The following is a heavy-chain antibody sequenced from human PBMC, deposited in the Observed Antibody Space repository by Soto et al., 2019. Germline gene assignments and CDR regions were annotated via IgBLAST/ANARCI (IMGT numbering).Heavy chain of an antibody. D-gene: IGHD5-18*01. J-gene: IGHJ4*02. CDR1: GGSISTYY. V-gene: IGHV4-59*01. CDR3: ARGLGYSYGYYFDY. CDR2: IYYSGST. Sequence: QVQLQESGPGLVKPSETLSLTCTVSGGSISTYYWSWIRQPPGKGLEWIGYIYYSGSTNYSPSLKNRFTISVDTSKNQFSLKLNSVTAADTAAYYCARGLGYSYGYYFDYWGQGALVTVSS.